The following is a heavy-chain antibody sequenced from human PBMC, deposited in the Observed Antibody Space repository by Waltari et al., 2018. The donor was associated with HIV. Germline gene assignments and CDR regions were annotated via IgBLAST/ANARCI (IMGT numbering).Heavy chain of an antibody. V-gene: IGHV3-48*03. CDR1: GFPFSNGG. D-gene: IGHD2-15*01. CDR3: ARDPFVGMVVAYYFDY. J-gene: IGHJ4*02. Sequence: EVQVVESGGGLVQPGGSLRLSCTASGFPFSNGGRNGVRQAPGKGLEWISYISSSRSTIYADSVKGRFTISRDNAKNSLYLQMNSLRAEDTAVYYCARDPFVGMVVAYYFDYWGQGTVVTVSS. CDR2: ISSSRSTI.